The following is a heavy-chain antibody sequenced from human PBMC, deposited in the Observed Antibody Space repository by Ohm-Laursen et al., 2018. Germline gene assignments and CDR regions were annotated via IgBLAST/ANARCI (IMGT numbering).Heavy chain of an antibody. D-gene: IGHD1-26*01. Sequence: SLRLSCAASGFTFSSYGMHWVRQAPGKGLEWVAVISYDGSNKYYADSVKGRFTISRDNSKNTLYLQMNSLRAEDTAVYYCAKIESGSYPEGAFDIWGQGTMVTVSS. CDR1: GFTFSSYG. CDR2: ISYDGSNK. CDR3: AKIESGSYPEGAFDI. V-gene: IGHV3-30*18. J-gene: IGHJ3*02.